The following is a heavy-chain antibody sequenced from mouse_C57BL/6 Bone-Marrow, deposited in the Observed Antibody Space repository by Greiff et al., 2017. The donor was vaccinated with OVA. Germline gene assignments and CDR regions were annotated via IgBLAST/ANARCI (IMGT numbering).Heavy chain of an antibody. CDR3: ARTGAYSNYFDY. J-gene: IGHJ2*01. CDR2: INPSTGGT. D-gene: IGHD2-5*01. Sequence: VQLQQSGPELVKPGASVKISCKASGYSFTGYYMNWVKQSPEKSLEWIGEINPSTGGTTYNQKFKAKATLTVDKSSSTAYMQLKSLTSEDSAVYYWARTGAYSNYFDYWGQGTTLTVSS. CDR1: GYSFTGYY. V-gene: IGHV1-42*01.